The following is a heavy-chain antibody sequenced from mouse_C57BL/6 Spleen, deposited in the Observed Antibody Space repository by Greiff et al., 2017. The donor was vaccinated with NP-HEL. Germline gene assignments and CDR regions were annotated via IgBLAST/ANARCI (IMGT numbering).Heavy chain of an antibody. J-gene: IGHJ3*01. CDR2: IYPGSGST. D-gene: IGHD2-1*01. V-gene: IGHV1-55*01. CDR1: GYTFTSYW. CDR3: ARSEARYGNYVFAY. Sequence: QVQLQQPGAELVKPGASVKMSCNASGYTFTSYWITWVKQRPGQGLEWIGDIYPGSGSTNYNEKFKSKATLTVDTSSSTAYMQLSSLTSEDSAVYYCARSEARYGNYVFAYWGQGTLVTVSA.